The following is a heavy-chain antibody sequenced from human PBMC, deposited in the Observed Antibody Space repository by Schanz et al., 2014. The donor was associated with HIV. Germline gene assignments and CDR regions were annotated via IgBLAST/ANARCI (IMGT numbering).Heavy chain of an antibody. D-gene: IGHD1-1*01. CDR3: AKRRDSGYAYFDY. CDR2: ISYDGSNK. CDR1: GFTFSSYA. Sequence: QVQLVESGGGVVQPGRSLRLSCEASGFTFSSYAMHWVRQAPGRGLEWVAAISYDGSNKYYAASVKGRFTISRDNSKNTLYLQMNSLRAEDTAVYYCAKRRDSGYAYFDYWGQGTLVTVSS. J-gene: IGHJ4*02. V-gene: IGHV3-30-3*01.